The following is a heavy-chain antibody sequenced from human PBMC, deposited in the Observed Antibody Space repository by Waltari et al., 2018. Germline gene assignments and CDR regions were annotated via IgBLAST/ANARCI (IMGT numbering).Heavy chain of an antibody. V-gene: IGHV1-69*06. CDR2: IIPIFGTA. D-gene: IGHD6-13*01. CDR3: ARVRIAAAGTPLAY. J-gene: IGHJ4*02. CDR1: GGTFSSYA. Sequence: QVQLVQSGAEVKKPGSSVKVSCKASGGTFSSYAISWVRQAPGQGRDWMGGIIPIFGTANYAQKFQGTVTITADKSTSPASMELSILSSEDTAVYYCARVRIAAAGTPLAYWGQGTLVTVSS.